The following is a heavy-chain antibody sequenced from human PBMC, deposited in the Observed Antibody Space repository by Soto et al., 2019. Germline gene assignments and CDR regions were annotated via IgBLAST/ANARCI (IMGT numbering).Heavy chain of an antibody. J-gene: IGHJ4*02. CDR2: INHSGST. CDR1: GGSFSGYY. V-gene: IGHV4-34*01. CDR3: ARARGGWNIGRNFDY. Sequence: SETLSLTCAVYGGSFSGYYWSWIRQPPGKGLEWIGEINHSGSTNYNPSLKSRVTISVDTSKNQFSLKLSSVTAADTAVYYCARARGGWNIGRNFDYWGQGTLVTVSS. D-gene: IGHD6-19*01.